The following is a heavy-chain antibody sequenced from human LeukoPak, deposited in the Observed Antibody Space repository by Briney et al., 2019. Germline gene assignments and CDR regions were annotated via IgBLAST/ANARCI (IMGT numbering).Heavy chain of an antibody. CDR1: GGSIRSSSYF. CDR3: ARQSGVSSDNYFGMDV. V-gene: IGHV4-39*01. Sequence: PSETLSLTCTVSGGSIRSSSYFRGWIRQPPGKGLEWIGNIYYSGGSYYNPSLKSRVTISVDTSKNQFSLKMSSVTAADTAVFYCARQSGVSSDNYFGMDVWGQGTTVTVSS. J-gene: IGHJ6*02. CDR2: IYYSGGS. D-gene: IGHD1-26*01.